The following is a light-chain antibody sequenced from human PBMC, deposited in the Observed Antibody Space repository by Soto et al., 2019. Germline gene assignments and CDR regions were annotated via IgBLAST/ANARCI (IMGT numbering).Light chain of an antibody. CDR1: QTISSRS. CDR2: DAS. CDR3: QQRSNWPPGEFT. V-gene: IGKV3D-20*02. Sequence: EIVLTQSPGTLSLSPGERATLSCRASQTISSRSLAWYQQKPGQAPRLLIFDASSRATGIPDRFSGGGSGTDFTLTFSSLEPEDFAVYYCQQRSNWPPGEFTFGPGTKVDIK. J-gene: IGKJ3*01.